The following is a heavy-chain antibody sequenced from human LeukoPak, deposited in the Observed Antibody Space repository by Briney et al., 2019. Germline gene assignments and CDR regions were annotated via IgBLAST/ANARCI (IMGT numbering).Heavy chain of an antibody. CDR1: GFTFSSYA. CDR2: ISYDGSNK. J-gene: IGHJ4*02. D-gene: IGHD5-24*01. V-gene: IGHV3-30-3*01. CDR3: ARDRDGYTFGY. Sequence: QPGRSLRLSCAASGFTFSSYAIHWVRQAPGKGLEWVVLISYDGSNKYYADSVKGRFTISRDNSKNTLYLQMNSLRAEDTAVYYCARDRDGYTFGYWGQGTLVTVSS.